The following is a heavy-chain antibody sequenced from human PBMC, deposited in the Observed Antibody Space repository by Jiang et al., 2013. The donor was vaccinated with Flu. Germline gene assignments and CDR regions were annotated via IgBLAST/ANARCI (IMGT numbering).Heavy chain of an antibody. CDR3: ARESSGYDFDY. V-gene: IGHV3-48*02. CDR1: GFSFSSYT. Sequence: GLVQPGGSLRLSCAASGFSFSSYTMNWVRQAPGKGLEWVSYISRSSSSIHYADSVQGRFTISRDNAKNALYLQMSSLRDDDTAVYYCARESSGYDFDYWGQGTLVTVSS. D-gene: IGHD5-12*01. CDR2: ISRSSSSI. J-gene: IGHJ4*02.